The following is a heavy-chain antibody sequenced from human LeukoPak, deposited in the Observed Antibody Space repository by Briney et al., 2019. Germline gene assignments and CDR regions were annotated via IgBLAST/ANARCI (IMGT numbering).Heavy chain of an antibody. J-gene: IGHJ4*01. CDR3: AGSFGDVKNF. CDR1: GFTFITYW. CDR2: IKPDGSEK. V-gene: IGHV3-7*01. Sequence: GGSLRLSCAASGFTFITYWMTWVRQAPGKGLEWVANIKPDGSEKYYVDSVKGRFIISRDDARNSLSLQMNSLRAEDTAVYYCAGSFGDVKNFWGQGTLVTVSS. D-gene: IGHD3-10*01.